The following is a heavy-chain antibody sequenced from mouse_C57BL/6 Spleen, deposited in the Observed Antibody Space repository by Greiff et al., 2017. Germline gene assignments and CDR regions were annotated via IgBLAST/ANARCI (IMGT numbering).Heavy chain of an antibody. CDR3: ARSTAQATWFAY. V-gene: IGHV1-82*01. J-gene: IGHJ3*01. CDR1: GYAFSSSW. D-gene: IGHD3-2*02. CDR2: IYPGDGDT. Sequence: VQLQQSGPELVKPGASVKISCKASGYAFSSSWMNWVQQRPGTGLEWIGRIYPGDGDTNYNGKFTGKATLTADKSSSTAYMQLSSLTSEDSAVYFCARSTAQATWFAYRGQGTLVTVSA.